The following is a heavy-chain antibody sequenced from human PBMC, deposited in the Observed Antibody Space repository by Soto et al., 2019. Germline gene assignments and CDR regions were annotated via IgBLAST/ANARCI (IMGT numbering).Heavy chain of an antibody. CDR3: ARRYCSSTSCFCFDY. CDR1: SGSISSSNW. CDR2: IYHSGST. J-gene: IGHJ4*02. D-gene: IGHD2-2*01. Sequence: QVQLQESGPGLVKPSGTLSLTCAVSSGSISSSNWWRWVRQPPGKGLEWIGEIYHSGSTNYNPSLMSRVTRSVDKPKNQFSLKLSSVTAADTAVYYCARRYCSSTSCFCFDYWGQGTLVTVSS. V-gene: IGHV4-4*02.